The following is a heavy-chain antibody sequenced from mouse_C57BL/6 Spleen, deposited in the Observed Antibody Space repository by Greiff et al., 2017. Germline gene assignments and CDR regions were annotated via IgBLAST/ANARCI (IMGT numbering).Heavy chain of an antibody. CDR3: ERRNYYGSSYDFDY. CDR1: GYTFTSYC. V-gene: IGHV1-58*01. CDR2: IYIGNGYT. J-gene: IGHJ2*01. D-gene: IGHD1-1*01. Sequence: VQLQQSGAELVRPGSSVKMSCKTSGYTFTSYCINWVKQRPGQGLEWIGYIYIGNGYTEYNEKFKGKATLTADTSSSTAYMQLSSLTSEDSAIYVCERRNYYGSSYDFDYWGQGTTLTVSS.